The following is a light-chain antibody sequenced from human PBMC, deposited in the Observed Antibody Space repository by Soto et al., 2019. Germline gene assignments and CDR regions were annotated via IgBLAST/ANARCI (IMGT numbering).Light chain of an antibody. CDR3: QQYGKHGSSPRT. V-gene: IGKV3-20*01. CDR2: AAS. J-gene: IGKJ4*01. CDR1: QSVDSSY. Sequence: EIVLTQSPGTLSLSPGERATLSCRASQSVDSSYLAWYQQKPGQAPRLLISAASSRATGIPDRFTGSGSGTGVTLTISRLEPEDFAVYYCQQYGKHGSSPRTFGGGTKVEIK.